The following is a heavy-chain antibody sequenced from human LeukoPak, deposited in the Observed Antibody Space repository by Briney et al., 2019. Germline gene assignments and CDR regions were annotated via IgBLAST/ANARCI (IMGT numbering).Heavy chain of an antibody. CDR2: ISNSGAST. D-gene: IGHD3-10*01. CDR1: AFTFSSYS. CDR3: ARESRRYGSGSYPPDY. V-gene: IGHV3-21*01. Sequence: GESLRLSCLAYAFTFSSYSTNWVRQAPGKGLEWVSSISNSGASTDYADSVKGRFTIPRDNAKNSLYLQMTSLRAEDTAVYYCARESRRYGSGSYPPDYWGRGTLVTVSS. J-gene: IGHJ4*02.